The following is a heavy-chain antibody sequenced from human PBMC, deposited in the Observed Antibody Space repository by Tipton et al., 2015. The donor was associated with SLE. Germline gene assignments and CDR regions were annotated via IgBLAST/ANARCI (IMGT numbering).Heavy chain of an antibody. J-gene: IGHJ4*02. CDR3: ASGAGCSSTSCSHPFDY. CDR2: IYYSGST. Sequence: TLSLTCTVSGGSISSSSYYWGWIRQPPGKGLEWIGSIYYSGSTYYNPSIKSRVTISVDTSKDQFSLKLSPVTAADTAVYYCASGAGCSSTSCSHPFDYWGQGTLVTVSS. D-gene: IGHD2-2*01. V-gene: IGHV4-39*07. CDR1: GGSISSSSYY.